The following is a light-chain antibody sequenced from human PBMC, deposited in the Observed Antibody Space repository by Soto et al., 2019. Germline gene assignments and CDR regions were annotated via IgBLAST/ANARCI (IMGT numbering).Light chain of an antibody. V-gene: IGKV1-39*01. CDR2: GAS. J-gene: IGKJ5*01. CDR1: QSINNY. Sequence: DIQMTQSPSSLSASVGDRVTITCRASQSINNYLNWYQQKPGKAPKLLVYGASNLQSGVPSRFSGSGSGTDFTLTISSLHPEEFATYYCQQSYSTPPITFGQGTRLQIK. CDR3: QQSYSTPPIT.